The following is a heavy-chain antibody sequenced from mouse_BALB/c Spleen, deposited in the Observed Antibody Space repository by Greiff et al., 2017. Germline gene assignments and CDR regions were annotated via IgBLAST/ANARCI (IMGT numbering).Heavy chain of an antibody. CDR2: ISDGGSYT. V-gene: IGHV5-4*02. CDR3: ARGDGYY. Sequence: EVKLVESGGGLVKPGGSLKLSCAASGFTFSDYYMYWVRQTPEKRPEWVATISDGGSYTYYPDSVKGRFTISRDNAKNNLYLQMSSLKSEDTAMYYCARGDGYYWGQGTTLTVSS. J-gene: IGHJ2*01. CDR1: GFTFSDYY. D-gene: IGHD2-3*01.